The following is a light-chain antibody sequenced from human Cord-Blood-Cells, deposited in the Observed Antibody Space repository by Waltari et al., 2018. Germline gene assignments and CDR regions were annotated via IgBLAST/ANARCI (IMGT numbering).Light chain of an antibody. V-gene: IGLV1-40*01. CDR3: QSYDSSLSGSV. J-gene: IGLJ3*02. CDR1: SSNIGAGYD. CDR2: GNS. Sequence: QSVLTQPPSVSGAQGQRVTISCTGSSSNIGAGYDVHWYPQLPGTAPKLLIYGNSNRPSGVPDRFSGSKSGTSASLAITGLQAEDEADYYCQSYDSSLSGSVFGGGTKLTVL.